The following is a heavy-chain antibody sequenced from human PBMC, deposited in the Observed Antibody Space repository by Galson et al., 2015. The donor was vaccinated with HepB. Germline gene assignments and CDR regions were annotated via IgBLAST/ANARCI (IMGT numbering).Heavy chain of an antibody. Sequence: CAISGDSVSSNSAAWNWIRQSPSRGLEWLGRTYYRSKWYTDYAISVQGRITINPDTSRNQFSLQLNSVTPDDTAVSYCARVEQQVVPTGWFDPWGQGTLVTVSS. CDR2: TYYRSKWYT. J-gene: IGHJ5*02. V-gene: IGHV6-1*01. CDR1: GDSVSSNSAA. CDR3: ARVEQQVVPTGWFDP. D-gene: IGHD6-13*01.